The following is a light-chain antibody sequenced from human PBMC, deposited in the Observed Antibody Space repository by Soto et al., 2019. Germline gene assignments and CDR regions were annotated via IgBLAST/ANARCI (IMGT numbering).Light chain of an antibody. CDR3: QRYDSWPRT. J-gene: IGKJ1*01. CDR2: GAS. Sequence: EMLMTQSPATLSVSPGERATLSCRASESVAGHLAWYQQKPGQAPRLLIHGASIRATGIPVKFSGSGSGTEFTLTISSLQSEDLAVYYCQRYDSWPRTFGKGTKVDIK. CDR1: ESVAGH. V-gene: IGKV3-15*01.